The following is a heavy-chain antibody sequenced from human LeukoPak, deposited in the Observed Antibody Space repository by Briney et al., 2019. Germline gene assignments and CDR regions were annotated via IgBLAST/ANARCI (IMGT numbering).Heavy chain of an antibody. D-gene: IGHD5-18*01. CDR1: GFTFSDYY. V-gene: IGHV3-11*06. CDR3: ARAWIQLWHPYYYYGMDV. CDR2: ISSSSSYT. Sequence: GGSLRLSCAASGFTFSDYYMSWIRQAPGEGLEWVSYISSSSSYTNYADSVKGRFTISRDNAKNSLYLQMNSLRAEDTAVYYCARAWIQLWHPYYYYGMDVWGKGTTVTVSS. J-gene: IGHJ6*04.